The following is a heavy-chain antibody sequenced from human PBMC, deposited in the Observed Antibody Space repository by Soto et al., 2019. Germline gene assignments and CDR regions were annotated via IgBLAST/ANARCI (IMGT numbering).Heavy chain of an antibody. CDR2: ISGSGGST. CDR3: AKDATYYYDSSGSDPFFDY. CDR1: GFTFSSYA. J-gene: IGHJ4*02. V-gene: IGHV3-23*01. Sequence: GGSLRLSCAASGFTFSSYAMSWVRQAPGKGLEWVSAISGSGGSTYYADSVKGRFTISRDNSKNTLYLQMNSLRAEDTAVYYCAKDATYYYDSSGSDPFFDYWGQGTPVTVSS. D-gene: IGHD3-22*01.